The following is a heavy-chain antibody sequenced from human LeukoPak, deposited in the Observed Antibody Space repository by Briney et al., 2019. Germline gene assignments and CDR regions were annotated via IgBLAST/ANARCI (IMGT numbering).Heavy chain of an antibody. CDR1: GFTIGPYA. CDR2: IKADGSGT. CDR3: ATWAFYHNLDV. J-gene: IGHJ6*02. V-gene: IGHV3-43*02. D-gene: IGHD2/OR15-2a*01. Sequence: GGALGLSCAASGFTIGPYAMYWVRQGPGRGLEWVSVIKADGSGTFYADSVRGRFTTSRDNSKNSLYLQMNSLTSEDTALYYCATWAFYHNLDVWGQGTTVIVSS.